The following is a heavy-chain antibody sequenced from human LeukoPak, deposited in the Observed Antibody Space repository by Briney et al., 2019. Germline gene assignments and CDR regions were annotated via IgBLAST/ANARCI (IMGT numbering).Heavy chain of an antibody. CDR2: IYHSGST. CDR1: GGSISSGNW. J-gene: IGHJ4*02. CDR3: ARAIWGPFDY. Sequence: SETLSLTCAVSGGSISSGNWWSWIRQPPGKGLEWIGEIYHSGSTNYNPSLKSRVTISVDTSKNQFSLKLSSVTAADTAVYYCARAIWGPFDYWGQGTLVTVSS. D-gene: IGHD7-27*01. V-gene: IGHV4-4*02.